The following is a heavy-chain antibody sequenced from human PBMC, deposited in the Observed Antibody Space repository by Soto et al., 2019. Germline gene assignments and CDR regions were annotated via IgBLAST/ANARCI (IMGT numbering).Heavy chain of an antibody. J-gene: IGHJ6*02. V-gene: IGHV1-69*01. CDR2: IIPIFGTA. CDR1: GGNFSSYA. Sequence: QVQLVQSGAEVKKPGSSVKVSCKAPGGNFSSYAISWVRQAPGQGLEWMGGIIPIFGTAKYAQKFQGRVTITADESTSTGYMELSSLRSEDTAVYYCARSQRGSSSLDIYYYYYYGMDVWGQGTTVTVSS. D-gene: IGHD2-15*01. CDR3: ARSQRGSSSLDIYYYYYYGMDV.